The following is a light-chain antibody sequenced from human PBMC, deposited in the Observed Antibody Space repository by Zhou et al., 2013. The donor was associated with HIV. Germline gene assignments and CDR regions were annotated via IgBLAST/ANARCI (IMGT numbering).Light chain of an antibody. CDR2: GAS. J-gene: IGKJ3*01. V-gene: IGKV3-15*01. CDR3: QQYNNWPRT. Sequence: EIVMTQSPATLSVSPGERATLSCRASQSVSSNLAWYQQKPGQAPRLLIYGASTRATGIPARFSGSGSGTEFTLTISSLQSEDFAVYYCQQYNNWPRTFGLGPKWISN. CDR1: QSVSSN.